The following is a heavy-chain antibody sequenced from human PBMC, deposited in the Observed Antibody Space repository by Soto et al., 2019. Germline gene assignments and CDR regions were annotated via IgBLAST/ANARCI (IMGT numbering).Heavy chain of an antibody. V-gene: IGHV1-69*08. CDR1: GGTFSSYT. Sequence: QVQLVQSGAEVKKPGSSVKVSCKASGGTFSSYTISWVRQAPGQGLEWMGRIIPILGIANYAQKFQGRVTITADKSTSTAYMELSSLRSEDTAVYYCARDCSGRSCPGGGYWGQGTLVTVSS. J-gene: IGHJ4*02. D-gene: IGHD2-15*01. CDR2: IIPILGIA. CDR3: ARDCSGRSCPGGGY.